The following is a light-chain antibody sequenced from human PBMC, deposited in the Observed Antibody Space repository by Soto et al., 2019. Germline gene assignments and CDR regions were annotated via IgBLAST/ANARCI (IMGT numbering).Light chain of an antibody. J-gene: IGLJ2*01. CDR2: DVS. CDR1: SSDVGGYNS. Sequence: QSALTQPASVSGSPGQSITISCTGTSSDVGGYNSVPWYQQHPGKAPKLMIYDVSNRPSGVSNRFSGSKSVNTASLTISGLQAEDEADYYCSSYTSSSTVVFGGGTKLTVL. V-gene: IGLV2-14*03. CDR3: SSYTSSSTVV.